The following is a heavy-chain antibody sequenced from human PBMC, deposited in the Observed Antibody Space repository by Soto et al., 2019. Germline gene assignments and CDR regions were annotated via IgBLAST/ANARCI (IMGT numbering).Heavy chain of an antibody. J-gene: IGHJ6*02. CDR2: IGSSSNYI. Sequence: GSLKLSCAASGFTFTTYSLTWVGQAPGKGLEWVASIGSSSNYIYYADSVKGRFTISRDNAKNSLFLQMNSLRAEDTAVYYCATLTYCSSASCPNYYYVMDVWGQGTTVTVSS. CDR3: ATLTYCSSASCPNYYYVMDV. V-gene: IGHV3-21*06. D-gene: IGHD2-2*01. CDR1: GFTFTTYS.